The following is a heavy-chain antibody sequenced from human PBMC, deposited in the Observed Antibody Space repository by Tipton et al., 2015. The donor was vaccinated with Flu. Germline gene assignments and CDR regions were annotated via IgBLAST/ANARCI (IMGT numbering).Heavy chain of an antibody. CDR3: ARRDYSNYVSDPKNWFDP. CDR1: GGSISSGGEY. Sequence: TLSLTCSVSGGSISSGGEYWTWIRQHPGKGLEWIASIYYSGGTYYNPSLESRVTMSVDTSKDQFSVSLTSVTAADTAVYYCARRDYSNYVSDPKNWFDPWGQGTLVIVSS. D-gene: IGHD4-11*01. J-gene: IGHJ5*02. V-gene: IGHV4-31*03. CDR2: IYYSGGT.